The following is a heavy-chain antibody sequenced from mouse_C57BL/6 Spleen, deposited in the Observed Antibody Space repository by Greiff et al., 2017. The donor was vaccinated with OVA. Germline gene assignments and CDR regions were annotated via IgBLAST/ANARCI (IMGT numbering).Heavy chain of an antibody. V-gene: IGHV1-54*01. CDR2: INPGRGGT. Sequence: QVQLQQSGAELVRPGTSVKVSCKASGYAFTNYLIEWVKQRPGQGLEWIGVINPGRGGTNYNEKFKGKATLTADKSSSTAYMQLSSLTSEDSAVYFCARADHYYGSSYWYFDVWGTGTTVTVSS. CDR3: ARADHYYGSSYWYFDV. D-gene: IGHD1-1*01. CDR1: GYAFTNYL. J-gene: IGHJ1*03.